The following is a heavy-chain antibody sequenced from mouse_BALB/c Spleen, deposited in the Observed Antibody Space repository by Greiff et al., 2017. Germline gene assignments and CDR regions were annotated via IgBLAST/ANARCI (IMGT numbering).Heavy chain of an antibody. J-gene: IGHJ3*01. CDR2: IYPGNSDT. CDR1: GYSFTSYW. V-gene: IGHV1-5*01. Sequence: EVKLLESGTVLARPGASVKMSCKASGYSFTSYWMHWVKQRPGQGLEWIGAIYPGNSDTSYNQKFKGKAKLTAVTSASTAYMELSSLTNEDSAVYYCIYGNYGFAYWGQGTLVTVSA. CDR3: IYGNYGFAY. D-gene: IGHD2-1*01.